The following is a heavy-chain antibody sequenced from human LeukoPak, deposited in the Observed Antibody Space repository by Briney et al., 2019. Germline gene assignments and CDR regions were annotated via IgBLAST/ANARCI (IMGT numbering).Heavy chain of an antibody. J-gene: IGHJ3*02. D-gene: IGHD2-15*01. CDR3: ARDTYCSGGSCYSYAFDI. Sequence: PSETLSLTCTVSGGSISSYYWSWIRQPAGKGLEWIGRIYTSGSTNYNPSLKSRVTMSVGTSKNQFSLKLSSVTAADTAVYYCARDTYCSGGSCYSYAFDIWGQGTMVTVSS. CDR2: IYTSGST. V-gene: IGHV4-4*07. CDR1: GGSISSYY.